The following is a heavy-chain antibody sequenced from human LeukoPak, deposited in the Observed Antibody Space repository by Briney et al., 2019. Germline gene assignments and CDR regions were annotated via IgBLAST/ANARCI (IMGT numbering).Heavy chain of an antibody. J-gene: IGHJ4*02. CDR1: GYSISSGCH. Sequence: SETLSLTCAVSGYSISSGCHWGWIRQPPGKGLEWIGNIYRSGITYYNPSLKSRVTMSVDTSKNQFSLKLTSVTAADTAVYYCARINWNPDFWGQGTLVTVSS. V-gene: IGHV4-38-2*01. CDR2: IYRSGIT. CDR3: ARINWNPDF. D-gene: IGHD1-20*01.